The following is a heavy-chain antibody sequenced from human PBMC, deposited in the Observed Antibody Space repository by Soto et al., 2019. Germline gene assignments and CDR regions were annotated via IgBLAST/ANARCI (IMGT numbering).Heavy chain of an antibody. CDR2: IIPIFGTA. J-gene: IGHJ6*02. CDR3: GTMVRGVIISYCYYYGMDV. Sequence: QVQLVQSGAEVKKPGSSVKVSCKASGGTFSSYAISWVRQAPGQGLEWMGGIIPIFGTANYAQKFQGRVTITADESTSTAYMELSSLRSEDTAVYYCGTMVRGVIISYCYYYGMDVWGQGTTVTVSS. V-gene: IGHV1-69*12. CDR1: GGTFSSYA. D-gene: IGHD3-10*01.